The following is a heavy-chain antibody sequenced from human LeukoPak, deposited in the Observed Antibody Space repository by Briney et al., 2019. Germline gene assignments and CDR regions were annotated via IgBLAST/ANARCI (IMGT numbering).Heavy chain of an antibody. CDR1: GGSISSSNW. D-gene: IGHD3-3*01. V-gene: IGHV4-4*02. CDR2: IYHSGST. Sequence: SETLSLTCAVSGGSISSSNWWSWVRQPPGKGLEWIGEIYHSGSTNYNPSLKSRVTISVDKSKNQFSLKLTSVTAADTAVYYCARGLYDFWSGYQNWFDPWGQGTLVTVSS. CDR3: ARGLYDFWSGYQNWFDP. J-gene: IGHJ5*02.